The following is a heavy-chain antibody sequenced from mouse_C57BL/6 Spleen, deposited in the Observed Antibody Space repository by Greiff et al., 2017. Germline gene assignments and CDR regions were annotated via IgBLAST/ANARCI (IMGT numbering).Heavy chain of an antibody. J-gene: IGHJ2*01. Sequence: EVKLVESGGDLVKPGGSLKLSCAASGFTFSSYGMSWVRQTPDKRLEWVATISSGGSYTYYPDSVKGRFTISRDNAKNTLYLQMSSLKSEDTAMYYCARGDYGSSFDYWGQGTTLTVSS. D-gene: IGHD1-1*01. V-gene: IGHV5-6*02. CDR3: ARGDYGSSFDY. CDR2: ISSGGSYT. CDR1: GFTFSSYG.